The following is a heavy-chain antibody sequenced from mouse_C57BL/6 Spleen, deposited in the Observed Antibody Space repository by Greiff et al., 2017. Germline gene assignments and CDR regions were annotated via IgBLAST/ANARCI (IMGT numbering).Heavy chain of an antibody. Sequence: DVQLQESGTVLARPGASVKMSCKTSGYTFTSYWMHWVKQRPGQGLEWIGAIYPGNSDTSYNQKFKGKAKLTAVTSASTAYMELSSLTNEDSAVYYCTSDYGAWFAYWGQGTLVTVSA. V-gene: IGHV1-5*01. CDR2: IYPGNSDT. D-gene: IGHD2-4*01. J-gene: IGHJ3*01. CDR3: TSDYGAWFAY. CDR1: GYTFTSYW.